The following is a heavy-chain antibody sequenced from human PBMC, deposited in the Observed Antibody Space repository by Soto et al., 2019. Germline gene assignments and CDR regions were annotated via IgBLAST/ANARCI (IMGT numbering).Heavy chain of an antibody. CDR1: GLNFSNHL. J-gene: IGHJ5*02. CDR3: ARESGDWPLNWFDP. D-gene: IGHD2-21*02. Sequence: GGSRRLSCAASGLNFSNHLMHWVRQRPAEGLVWVSRITSDGKSKAYAESVKGRFAISRDNAKNTLYLQMNGLTAEDTAVYYCARESGDWPLNWFDPWGQGTLVTVSS. CDR2: ITSDGKSK. V-gene: IGHV3-74*01.